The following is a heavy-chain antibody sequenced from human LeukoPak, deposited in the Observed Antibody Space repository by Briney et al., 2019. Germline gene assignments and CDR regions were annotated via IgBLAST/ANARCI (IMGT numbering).Heavy chain of an antibody. CDR2: MNPNSGNT. CDR1: GYTFTSYD. V-gene: IGHV1-8*03. Sequence: ASVKVSCKASGYTFTSYDINWVRQATGQGLEWMGWMNPNSGNTGYAQELQGRVTITRNTSISTAYMELSSLRSEDTAVYYCARVGVLDCSSTSCYHYYYYMDVWGKGTTVTVSS. D-gene: IGHD2-2*01. J-gene: IGHJ6*03. CDR3: ARVGVLDCSSTSCYHYYYYMDV.